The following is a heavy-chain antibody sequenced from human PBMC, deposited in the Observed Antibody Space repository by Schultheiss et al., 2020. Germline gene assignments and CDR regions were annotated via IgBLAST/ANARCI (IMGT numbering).Heavy chain of an antibody. D-gene: IGHD2-2*01. Sequence: SETLSLTCTVSGGSISSGGYYWSWIRQHPGKGLEWIGEINHSGSTNYNPSLKSRVTISVDTSKNQFSLKLSSVTAADTAVYYCAREGCSSTSCYPPYYFDYWGQGTLVTVYS. CDR1: GGSISSGGYY. J-gene: IGHJ4*02. CDR3: AREGCSSTSCYPPYYFDY. CDR2: INHSGST. V-gene: IGHV4-39*07.